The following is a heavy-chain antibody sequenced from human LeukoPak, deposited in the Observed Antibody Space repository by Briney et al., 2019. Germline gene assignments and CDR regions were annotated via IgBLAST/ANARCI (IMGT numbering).Heavy chain of an antibody. D-gene: IGHD2-15*01. Sequence: GGSLRLSCAASGFTFSSYSMNWVRQAPGKGLEWVSYISSSSTIYYADSVKGRFTISRDNAKNSLYLQMNSLRAEDTAVYYCARELPLDYWGQGTLVTVSS. CDR1: GFTFSSYS. CDR2: ISSSSTI. J-gene: IGHJ4*02. V-gene: IGHV3-48*01. CDR3: ARELPLDY.